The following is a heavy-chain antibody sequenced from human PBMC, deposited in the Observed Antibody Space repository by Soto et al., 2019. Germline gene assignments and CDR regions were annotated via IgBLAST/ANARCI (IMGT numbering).Heavy chain of an antibody. V-gene: IGHV5-51*01. Sequence: PGESLKISCKGSGYSFTSYWIGWVRQMPGKGLEWMGIIYPGDSDTRYSPSFQGQVTISADKSISTAYLQWSSLKASDTAMYYCARGVYDSSGYDDYGMDVWGQGTTVTVSS. J-gene: IGHJ6*02. CDR1: GYSFTSYW. CDR2: IYPGDSDT. CDR3: ARGVYDSSGYDDYGMDV. D-gene: IGHD3-22*01.